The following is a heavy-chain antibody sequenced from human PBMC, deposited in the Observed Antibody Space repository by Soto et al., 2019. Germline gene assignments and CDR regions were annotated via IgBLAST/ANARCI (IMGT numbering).Heavy chain of an antibody. CDR1: GGSISSSGYS. D-gene: IGHD3-22*01. CDR3: ARSTDYYDSSGYSAWFDP. V-gene: IGHV4-30-2*01. J-gene: IGHJ5*02. CDR2: IYHSEST. Sequence: SETLSLTCTVSGGSISSSGYSWSWIRQPPGKGLEWIGYIYHSESTYYNPSLKSRVTISVDRSKNQFSLKLSSVTAADTAVYYCARSTDYYDSSGYSAWFDPWGQGTLVTVSS.